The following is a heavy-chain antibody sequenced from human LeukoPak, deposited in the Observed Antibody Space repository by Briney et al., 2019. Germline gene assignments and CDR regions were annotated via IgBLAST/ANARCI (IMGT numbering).Heavy chain of an antibody. D-gene: IGHD3-3*01. J-gene: IGHJ6*02. V-gene: IGHV3-30*18. Sequence: PGGSLRLSCAASGFTFSSYVMHWVRQAPGKGLEWVAVISYDGGNKYYADSVKGRFTISGDNSKNTLYLQMNSLRSDDTAVYYCAKDYYDFWSGGYYYYYGMDVWGQGTTVTVSS. CDR1: GFTFSSYV. CDR2: ISYDGGNK. CDR3: AKDYYDFWSGGYYYYYGMDV.